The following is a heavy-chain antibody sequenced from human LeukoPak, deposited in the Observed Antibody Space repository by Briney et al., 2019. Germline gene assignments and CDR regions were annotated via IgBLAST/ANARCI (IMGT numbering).Heavy chain of an antibody. V-gene: IGHV1-69*06. CDR3: AAYYYDSSGYSNDAFDI. D-gene: IGHD3-22*01. CDR2: IIPIFGTA. CDR1: GYTFTSYG. J-gene: IGHJ3*02. Sequence: ASVKVSCKASGYTFTSYGISWVRQAPGQGLEWMGGIIPIFGTANYAQKFQGRVTITADKSTSTAYMELSSLRSEDTAVYYCAAYYYDSSGYSNDAFDIWGQGTMVTVSS.